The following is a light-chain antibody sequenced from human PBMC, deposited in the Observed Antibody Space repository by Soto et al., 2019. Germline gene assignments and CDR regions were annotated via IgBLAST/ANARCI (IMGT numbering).Light chain of an antibody. CDR3: QSYDSSLSGYD. Sequence: QSVLTQPPSVSGAPGQRVTISCTGSSSNIGAGHDVHWYQQLPGTAPKLLIFDNSHRPSGVPDRFSGSKSGTSASLAITGLQAEDEADYYCQSYDSSLSGYDFGTGTKVTVL. CDR1: SSNIGAGHD. CDR2: DNS. J-gene: IGLJ1*01. V-gene: IGLV1-40*01.